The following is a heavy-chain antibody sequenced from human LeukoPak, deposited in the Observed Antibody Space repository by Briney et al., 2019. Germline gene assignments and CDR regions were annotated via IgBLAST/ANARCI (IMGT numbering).Heavy chain of an antibody. CDR1: GGSISSSSYY. CDR2: IYYSGST. J-gene: IGHJ4*02. V-gene: IGHV4-39*07. Sequence: PSETLSLTCTVSGGSISSSSYYWGWIRQPPGKGLEWIGSIYYSGSTYYNPSLKSRVTISVDTSKNQFSLKLSSVTAADTAVYYCVGGRSGSYYKVVGYYFDYWGQGTLVTVSS. D-gene: IGHD3-10*01. CDR3: VGGRSGSYYKVVGYYFDY.